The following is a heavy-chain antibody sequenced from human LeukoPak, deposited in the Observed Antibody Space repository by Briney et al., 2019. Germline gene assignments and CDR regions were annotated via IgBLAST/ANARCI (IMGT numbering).Heavy chain of an antibody. D-gene: IGHD3-22*01. CDR1: GFTFSSYS. CDR2: ISVSRSMI. J-gene: IGHJ5*02. CDR3: AREITMIVVVRFSWFDP. Sequence: PGGSLRLSCAASGFTFSSYSMNWVRQAPGKGLEWVSYISVSRSMIYYADSVKGRFTISRDNAKNSLYLQMNSLRAEDTAVYYCAREITMIVVVRFSWFDPWGQGTLVTVSS. V-gene: IGHV3-48*04.